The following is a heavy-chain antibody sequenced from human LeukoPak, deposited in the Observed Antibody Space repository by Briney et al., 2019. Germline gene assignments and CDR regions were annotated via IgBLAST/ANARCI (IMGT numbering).Heavy chain of an antibody. Sequence: ASVKVSCTASGYTFTSYYMHWVRQAPGQGLEWMGIINPSGGSTSYAQKFQGRVTMTRDTSTSTVYMELSSLRSEDTAVYYCARDSVRGEMVIGHFSLDLDYWGQGTLVTVSS. CDR3: ARDSVRGEMVIGHFSLDLDY. V-gene: IGHV1-46*01. CDR1: GYTFTSYY. J-gene: IGHJ4*02. D-gene: IGHD2-21*01. CDR2: INPSGGST.